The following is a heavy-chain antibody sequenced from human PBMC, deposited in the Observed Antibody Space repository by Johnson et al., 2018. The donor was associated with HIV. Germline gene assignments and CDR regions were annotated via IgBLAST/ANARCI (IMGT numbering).Heavy chain of an antibody. D-gene: IGHD7-27*01. CDR3: AKGLKLGSGDDAFDI. CDR2: ISYDAKHK. V-gene: IGHV3-30*04. Sequence: QLVESGGGVGQPGRSLRLSCTVSGFTFDDYAMHWVRQAPGKGLEWVAGISYDAKHKYYADSVKGRVTIARDNSKNTLPLQMSSLRVEDTAVYYGAKGLKLGSGDDAFDIWGQGTMVTVSS. J-gene: IGHJ3*02. CDR1: GFTFDDYA.